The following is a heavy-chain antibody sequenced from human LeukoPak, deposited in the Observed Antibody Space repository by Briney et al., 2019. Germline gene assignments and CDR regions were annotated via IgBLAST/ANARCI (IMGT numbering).Heavy chain of an antibody. CDR3: ARRAPSHDFDD. Sequence: GGSLRLSCAASGFTFSSYEMNWVRQAPGKGLEWVSYISSSGSTIYYADSVKGRFTISRDNAKNSLYPQMNSLRVEDTALYYCARRAPSHDFDDWGQGTLVTVSS. CDR1: GFTFSSYE. J-gene: IGHJ4*02. V-gene: IGHV3-48*03. CDR2: ISSSGSTI.